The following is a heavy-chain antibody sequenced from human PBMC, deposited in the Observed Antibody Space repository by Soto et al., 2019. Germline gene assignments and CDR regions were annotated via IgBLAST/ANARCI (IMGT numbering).Heavy chain of an antibody. CDR1: GFTFSSYA. D-gene: IGHD6-19*01. CDR3: AKELDSNGFFDY. Sequence: PGGSLRLSCATSGFTFSSYAMGWVRQAPGKGLEWVSTISGGGADTYYADSVKGRFTISRDNSKNTLYLQMNSLTAEDTAVYYCAKELDSNGFFDYWGQGTLVTVSS. J-gene: IGHJ4*02. CDR2: ISGGGADT. V-gene: IGHV3-23*01.